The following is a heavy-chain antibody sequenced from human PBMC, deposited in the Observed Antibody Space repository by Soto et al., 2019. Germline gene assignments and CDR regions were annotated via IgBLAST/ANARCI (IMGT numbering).Heavy chain of an antibody. CDR1: GGTFSSYT. J-gene: IGHJ4*02. Sequence: QVQLVQSGAEVKKPGSSVKVSCKASGGTFSSYTISWVRQAPGQGLEWMGRIIPILGIANYAQKFQGRVTITADKSTSTAYMELSSLRSEDTAVYYCARGLVGTNWAEAAVVPLDYWGQGTLVTVSS. V-gene: IGHV1-69*02. D-gene: IGHD2-8*01. CDR2: IIPILGIA. CDR3: ARGLVGTNWAEAAVVPLDY.